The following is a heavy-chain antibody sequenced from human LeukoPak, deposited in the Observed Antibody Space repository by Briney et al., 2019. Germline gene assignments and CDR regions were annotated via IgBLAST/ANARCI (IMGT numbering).Heavy chain of an antibody. CDR1: GFTFSSYA. CDR3: AKYVGEVTIFGVVIPPHSASDY. V-gene: IGHV3-23*01. D-gene: IGHD3-3*01. J-gene: IGHJ4*02. Sequence: GGSLRLSCAASGFTFSSYAMSWARQAPGKGLEWVSAISGSGGSTYYADSVKGRFTISRDNSKNTLYLQMNSLRAEDTAVYYCAKYVGEVTIFGVVIPPHSASDYWGQGTLVTVSS. CDR2: ISGSGGST.